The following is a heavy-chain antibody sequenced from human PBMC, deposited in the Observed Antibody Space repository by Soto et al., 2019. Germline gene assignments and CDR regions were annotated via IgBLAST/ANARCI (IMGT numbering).Heavy chain of an antibody. Sequence: SVKVSCKASGGTFSSYAISWVRQAPGQGLEWMGGIISIFGTANYAQKFQGRVTITADESTSTAYMELSSLRSEDTAVYYCARAPHDYSFGYYYYGMDVWGQGTTVTVSS. CDR3: ARAPHDYSFGYYYYGMDV. D-gene: IGHD4-4*01. CDR2: IISIFGTA. CDR1: GGTFSSYA. J-gene: IGHJ6*02. V-gene: IGHV1-69*13.